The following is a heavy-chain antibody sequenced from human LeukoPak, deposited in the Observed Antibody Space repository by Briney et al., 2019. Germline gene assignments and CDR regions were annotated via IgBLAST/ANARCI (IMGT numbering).Heavy chain of an antibody. D-gene: IGHD3-10*01. V-gene: IGHV3-7*01. Sequence: GGSLRLSCAASGFTFSSYWMSWVRQAPGKGLEWVANIKQDGSEKYYVDSVKGRFTISRDNAKNSLYLQMNSLRAEDTAVYYCAKAPSRENWYYFDYWGQGTLVTVSS. CDR1: GFTFSSYW. CDR2: IKQDGSEK. CDR3: AKAPSRENWYYFDY. J-gene: IGHJ4*02.